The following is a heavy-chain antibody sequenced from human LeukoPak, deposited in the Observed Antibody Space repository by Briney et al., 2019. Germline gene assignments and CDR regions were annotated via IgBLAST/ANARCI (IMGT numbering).Heavy chain of an antibody. CDR3: ARDAYYHGSGSYSARPHYFDY. CDR2: INHSGST. V-gene: IGHV4-34*01. D-gene: IGHD3-10*01. CDR1: GGSFSGYY. J-gene: IGHJ4*02. Sequence: SETLSLTCAVYGGSFSGYYWSWIRQPPGQGLEWIGEINHSGSTNYNPSLKSRVTISVDTSKNQFSLKLSSVTAADTAVYYCARDAYYHGSGSYSARPHYFDYWGQGTLVTVSS.